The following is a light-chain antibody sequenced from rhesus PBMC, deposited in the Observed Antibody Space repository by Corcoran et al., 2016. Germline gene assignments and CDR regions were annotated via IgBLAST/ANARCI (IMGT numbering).Light chain of an antibody. CDR2: GAS. Sequence: DIQMTQSPSSLSASVGDRVIITCRASQGISSYLAWYQQKPGKAPKILIYGASTLQSGVPSRFIGSGSGTDFTPTSSSLQPEDFATYYCQQHNSYPLTFGGGTKVELK. J-gene: IGKJ4*01. V-gene: IGKV1-25*01. CDR3: QQHNSYPLT. CDR1: QGISSY.